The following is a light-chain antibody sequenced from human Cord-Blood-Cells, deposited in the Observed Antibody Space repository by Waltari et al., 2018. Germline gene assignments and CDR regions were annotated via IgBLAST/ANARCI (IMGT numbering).Light chain of an antibody. CDR1: QSVSSRY. V-gene: IGKV3-20*01. J-gene: IGKJ1*01. CDR2: GAS. CDR3: QQYGSSPT. Sequence: ELVLTQSPGTLSLSPGERATLSCRASQSVSSRYLAWYQQKPGQAPRLLINGASSSTTGIPDRFSGSGSGTDFTHTINRLEPEDFAVYYCQQYGSSPTFGQGPKVEIK.